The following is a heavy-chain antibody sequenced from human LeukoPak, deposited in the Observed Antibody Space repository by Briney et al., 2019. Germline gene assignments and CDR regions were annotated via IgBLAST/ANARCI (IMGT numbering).Heavy chain of an antibody. V-gene: IGHV3-48*03. CDR3: ARDSQGLVRYYYGMDV. D-gene: IGHD3/OR15-3a*01. CDR1: GFTFSSYE. CDR2: ISSSGSTI. Sequence: GGSLRLSCAASGFTFSSYEMNWVRQAPGKGLEWVSYISSSGSTIYYADSVKGRFTISRDNAKNSLYLQMNSLRAEDTAVYYCARDSQGLVRYYYGMDVWGQGATVTVSS. J-gene: IGHJ6*02.